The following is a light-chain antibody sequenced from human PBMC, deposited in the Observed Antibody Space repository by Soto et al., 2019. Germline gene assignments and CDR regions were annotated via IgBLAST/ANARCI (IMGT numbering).Light chain of an antibody. Sequence: EIVMTQSPATLSVSPGERATLSCRASQSVSSNLAWYQQKPGQAPRLLIYGASTRATGIPAKFSGTGSGTELTLTLSRLQSEDFAVYYCQQATNFGTGTKVDIE. CDR2: GAS. CDR1: QSVSSN. J-gene: IGKJ3*01. V-gene: IGKV3-15*01. CDR3: QQATN.